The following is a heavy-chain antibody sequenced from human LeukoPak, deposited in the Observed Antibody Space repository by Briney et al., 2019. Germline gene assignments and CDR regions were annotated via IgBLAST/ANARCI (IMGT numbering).Heavy chain of an antibody. CDR1: GFTFSSYW. Sequence: GGSLRLSCAASGFTFSSYWMDWVRQVPGKGLEWVASINHNGNVNYCVDSVKGRFTISGDNAKNSLYLQMSNLRAEDTAVYFCARGGGLDVWGQGATVTVSS. CDR2: INHNGNVN. D-gene: IGHD3-16*01. J-gene: IGHJ6*02. CDR3: ARGGGLDV. V-gene: IGHV3-7*03.